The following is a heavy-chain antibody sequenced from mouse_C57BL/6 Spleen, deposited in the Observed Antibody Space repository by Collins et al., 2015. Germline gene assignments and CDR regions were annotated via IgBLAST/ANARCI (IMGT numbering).Heavy chain of an antibody. CDR2: INPNNGGT. D-gene: IGHD1-1*01. J-gene: IGHJ2*01. V-gene: IGHV1-22*01. Sequence: VKQSHGKSLEWIGYINPNNGGTSYNQKFKGKATLTVNKSSGTAYMELRSLTSEDSAVYYCAREGDYYADYWGQGTTLTVSS. CDR3: AREGDYYADY.